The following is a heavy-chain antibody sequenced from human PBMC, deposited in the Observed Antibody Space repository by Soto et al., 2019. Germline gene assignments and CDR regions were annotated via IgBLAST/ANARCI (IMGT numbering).Heavy chain of an antibody. V-gene: IGHV3-72*01. CDR3: VRGDWSFDY. D-gene: IGHD3-9*01. J-gene: IGHJ4*02. CDR1: GFTLSDHY. CDR2: SRNKDHSYST. Sequence: EVQLVESGGGLVQPGGSLRLSCAASGFTLSDHYMDWVRQAPGKGLEWVARSRNKDHSYSTEYAGSVKARFTISRDDLQNSLYLLMTSLKAEDTAVYSGVRGDWSFDYWGQGTVVTVSS.